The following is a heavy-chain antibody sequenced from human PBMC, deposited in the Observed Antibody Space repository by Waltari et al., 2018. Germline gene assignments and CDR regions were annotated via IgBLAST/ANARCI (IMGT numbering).Heavy chain of an antibody. CDR1: GGTFSSYA. CDR2: IIPIFGTA. Sequence: QVQLVQSGAEVKKPGSSVKVSCKASGGTFSSYAISWVRQAPGQGLEWMGRIIPIFGTANYAQKFQGRVTITADKSTSTAYMELSSLRSEDTAVYYCAKDGLGKTAAEYYFDYWGQGTLVTVSS. J-gene: IGHJ4*02. CDR3: AKDGLGKTAAEYYFDY. V-gene: IGHV1-69*08. D-gene: IGHD6-13*01.